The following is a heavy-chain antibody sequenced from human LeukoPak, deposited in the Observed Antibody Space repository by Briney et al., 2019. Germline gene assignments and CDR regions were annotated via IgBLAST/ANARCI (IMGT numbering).Heavy chain of an antibody. CDR3: AKVFFAGYCSGGSCYDLDY. CDR1: GFTFSSYG. Sequence: GGTLRLSCAASGFTFSSYGMSWVRQAPGRGLEWVSAISGSGGSTYYADSVKGRFTISRDNSKNTLYLQMNSLRAEDTAVYYCAKVFFAGYCSGGSCYDLDYWGQGTLVTVSS. D-gene: IGHD2-15*01. CDR2: ISGSGGST. J-gene: IGHJ4*02. V-gene: IGHV3-23*01.